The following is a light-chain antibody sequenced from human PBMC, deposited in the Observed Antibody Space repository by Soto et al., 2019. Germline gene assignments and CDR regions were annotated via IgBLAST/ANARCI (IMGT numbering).Light chain of an antibody. CDR2: VNSDGGX. CDR1: SGHSTYA. V-gene: IGLV4-69*01. Sequence: QPVLTQSPSASASLGASVKLTCTLDSGHSTYAIAWHQQQPEKGPRYLMKVNSDGGXTKGXXXXXRFSGSSSGAERYLTISSLQSEDEADYYCQTWGAGIRVFGGGTKLTVL. J-gene: IGLJ3*02. CDR3: QTWGAGIRV.